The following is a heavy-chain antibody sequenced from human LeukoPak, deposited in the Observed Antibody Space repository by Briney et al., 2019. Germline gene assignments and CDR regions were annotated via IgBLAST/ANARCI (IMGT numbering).Heavy chain of an antibody. Sequence: PGGSLRLSCVASGFTFTTYTMDWVRQAPGKGLEWVSAISGSGGSTYYADSVKGRFTISRDNSKNTLYLQMNSLRAEDAAVYYCAKPPGVVTGCVWGKGTTVTVSS. J-gene: IGHJ6*04. CDR2: ISGSGGST. CDR1: GFTFTTYT. V-gene: IGHV3-23*01. CDR3: AKPPGVVTGCV. D-gene: IGHD4-23*01.